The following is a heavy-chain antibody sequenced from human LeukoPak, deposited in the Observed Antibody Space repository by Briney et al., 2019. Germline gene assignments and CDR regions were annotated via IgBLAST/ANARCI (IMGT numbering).Heavy chain of an antibody. J-gene: IGHJ6*02. V-gene: IGHV3-66*01. CDR1: GFTVSSNY. Sequence: GGSLRLSCAAPGFTVSSNYMSWVRQAPGKGLEWVSVIYSGGSTYYADSVKGRFTISRDNSKNTLYLQMNSLRAGDTAVYYCARDRFRGNYDPNYYYYGMDVWGQGTTVSVSS. CDR3: ARDRFRGNYDPNYYYYGMDV. CDR2: IYSGGST. D-gene: IGHD4-11*01.